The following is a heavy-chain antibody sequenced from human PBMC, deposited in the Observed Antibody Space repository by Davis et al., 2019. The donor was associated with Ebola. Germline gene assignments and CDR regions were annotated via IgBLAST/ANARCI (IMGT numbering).Heavy chain of an antibody. CDR1: GCTFIRPY. CDR3: ARAPHSSTPFDY. Sequence: SDPVSYMPSGCTFIRPYMHPVRHLPEQARQGIGLINPGGGSTTYAQKFQGRVTMTRDTSTSTVYMELSSLRSEDTAVYYCARAPHSSTPFDYWGQGILVTVSS. J-gene: IGHJ4*02. D-gene: IGHD6-13*01. V-gene: IGHV1-46*03. CDR2: INPGGGST.